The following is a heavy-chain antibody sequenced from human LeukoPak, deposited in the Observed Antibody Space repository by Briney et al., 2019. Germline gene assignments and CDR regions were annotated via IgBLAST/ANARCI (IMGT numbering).Heavy chain of an antibody. Sequence: PGGSLRLSCAASGFTFNTYGMHWVRQAPGKGLEWVAVIWHDANAIYYVDSVKGRFTVSRDNSRDTLYLQMNSLRAEDTAVYYCARGTYRSGGSWFSVFDYWGQGTLVTVSS. V-gene: IGHV3-33*01. CDR2: IWHDANAI. D-gene: IGHD6-25*01. CDR3: ARGTYRSGGSWFSVFDY. CDR1: GFTFNTYG. J-gene: IGHJ4*02.